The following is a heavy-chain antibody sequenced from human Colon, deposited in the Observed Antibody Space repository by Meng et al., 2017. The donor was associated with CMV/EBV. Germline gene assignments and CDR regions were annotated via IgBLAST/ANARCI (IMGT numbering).Heavy chain of an antibody. Sequence: KASGYIFTRYDITWVRQATGLGLEWMGWMNPKTGNTVYAQKFQARVNLTVDSSIDTAYMELSSLKTDDTAVYYCTRGLQLWFPSPAYWGQGALVTVSS. V-gene: IGHV1-8*01. CDR3: TRGLQLWFPSPAY. J-gene: IGHJ4*02. CDR2: MNPKTGNT. CDR1: GYIFTRYD. D-gene: IGHD5-18*01.